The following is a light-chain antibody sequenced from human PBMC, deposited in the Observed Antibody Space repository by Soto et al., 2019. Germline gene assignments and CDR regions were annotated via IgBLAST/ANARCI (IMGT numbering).Light chain of an antibody. J-gene: IGKJ4*01. CDR3: QQLNTFPLT. Sequence: IQLTQSPSSLSASVGDRVTITCRASQGISSYLAWYQQKPRKAPKLLIYAASTLQSGVPSRFSGSGSGTDFTLTISSLQPEDFATYYCQQLNTFPLTFGGGTRWIS. CDR2: AAS. V-gene: IGKV1-9*01. CDR1: QGISSY.